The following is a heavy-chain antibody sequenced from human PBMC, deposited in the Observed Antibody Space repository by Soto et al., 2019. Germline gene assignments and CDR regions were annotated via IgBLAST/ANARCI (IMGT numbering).Heavy chain of an antibody. D-gene: IGHD6-13*01. CDR3: GSDRGPGSGDQQQRTYGWFDP. Sequence: SGGSLRLSCAASGFTFSSYSMNWVRQAPGKGLEWVSSISSSSSYIYYADSVKGRFTISRDNAKNSLYLQMNSLRAEDTAVYYFGSDRGPGSGDQQQRTYGWFDPWGRGSLGT. CDR2: ISSSSSYI. J-gene: IGHJ5*02. V-gene: IGHV3-21*01. CDR1: GFTFSSYS.